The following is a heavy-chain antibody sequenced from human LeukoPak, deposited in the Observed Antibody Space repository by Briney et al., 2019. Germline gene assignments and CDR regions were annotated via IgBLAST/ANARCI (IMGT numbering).Heavy chain of an antibody. V-gene: IGHV3-11*01. J-gene: IGHJ4*02. CDR2: ISSSGSTI. D-gene: IGHD6-13*01. CDR3: ATAAAGWEYYFDY. Sequence: GGSLRLSCAASGFTFSDYYMSWIRQAPGKGLEWVSYISSSGSTIYYADSVKGRFAISRDNSKNTLYLQMNSLRAEGTAVYYCATAAAGWEYYFDYWGQGTLVTVSS. CDR1: GFTFSDYY.